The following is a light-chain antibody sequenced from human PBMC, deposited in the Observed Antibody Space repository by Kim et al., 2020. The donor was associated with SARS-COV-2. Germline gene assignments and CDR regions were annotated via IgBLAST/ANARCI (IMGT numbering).Light chain of an antibody. J-gene: IGLJ3*02. V-gene: IGLV3-21*01. Sequence: ALGQTAEITCAGNRIGTKSVHVYQQRPGQAPAVVLFSDRERPSATPEPLSCSNSSSTATLTLSGVEARDEAEYYCKVWVSNSDPLVFGGGTQLTVL. CDR3: KVWVSNSDPLV. CDR1: RIGTKS. CDR2: SDR.